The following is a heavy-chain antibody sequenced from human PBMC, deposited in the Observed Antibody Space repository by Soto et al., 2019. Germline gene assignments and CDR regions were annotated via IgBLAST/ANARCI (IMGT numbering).Heavy chain of an antibody. CDR3: ARGGTIFGVVTAHYFDY. V-gene: IGHV4-30-2*01. CDR1: GGSISRGGYS. Sequence: QLQLQESGSGLVKPSQTLSLTCAVSGGSISRGGYSWRWIRQPPGNGLQWIGYIYHRGSTYYNPSLKSRVTISVYRSKNQFSLKLSSVTAADTAVYYCARGGTIFGVVTAHYFDYWGQGSLVTVSS. CDR2: IYHRGST. D-gene: IGHD3-3*01. J-gene: IGHJ4*02.